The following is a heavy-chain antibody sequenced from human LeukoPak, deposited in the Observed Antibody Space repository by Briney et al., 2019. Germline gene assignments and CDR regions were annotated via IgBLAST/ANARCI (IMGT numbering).Heavy chain of an antibody. V-gene: IGHV3-21*01. CDR2: ISSSSSYI. CDR1: GFTFSSYS. J-gene: IGHJ6*03. CDR3: ARVAGTGYYYYMDV. D-gene: IGHD6-13*01. Sequence: GGSLRLSCAASGFTFSSYSMNWVRQAPGKGLEWVSSISSSSSYIYYADSVKGRFTISRDNAKNSLYLQMNSLRAEDTAVYYCARVAGTGYYYYMDVWGKGTTVTVSS.